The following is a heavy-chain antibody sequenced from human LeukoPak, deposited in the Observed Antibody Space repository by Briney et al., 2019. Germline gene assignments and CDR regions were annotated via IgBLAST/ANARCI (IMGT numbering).Heavy chain of an antibody. CDR3: ARGGDEYSYGYDYYYYMDV. CDR2: IIPIFGTA. Sequence: ASVKVSCKASGGTFSSYAIRWVRQAPGQGLEWMGGIIPIFGTANYAQKFQGRVTITTDESTSTAYMELSSLRSEDTAVDYCARGGDEYSYGYDYYYYMDVWGKGTTVTVSS. J-gene: IGHJ6*03. V-gene: IGHV1-69*05. CDR1: GGTFSSYA. D-gene: IGHD5-18*01.